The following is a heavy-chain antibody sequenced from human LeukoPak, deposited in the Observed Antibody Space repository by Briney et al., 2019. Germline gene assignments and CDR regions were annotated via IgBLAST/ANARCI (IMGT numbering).Heavy chain of an antibody. CDR1: GFTFSSYA. CDR2: ISYDGSNK. J-gene: IGHJ6*02. V-gene: IGHV3-30-3*01. D-gene: IGHD3-22*01. Sequence: GGSLRLSCAASGFTFSSYAMHWVRQAPGKGLEWVAVISYDGSNKYYADSVKGRFTISRDNSKSALFLEINSLRGEDTAVYYCAREPYDISGYGMDVWGQGTMVTVSS. CDR3: AREPYDISGYGMDV.